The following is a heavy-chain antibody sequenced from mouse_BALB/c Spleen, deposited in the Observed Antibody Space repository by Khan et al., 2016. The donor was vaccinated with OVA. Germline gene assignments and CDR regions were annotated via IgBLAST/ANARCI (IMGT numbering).Heavy chain of an antibody. D-gene: IGHD2-3*01. V-gene: IGHV8-12*01. J-gene: IGHJ4*01. CDR3: ARSEWLLHYAMDY. CDR2: IYWDDDK. CDR1: GFSLSSSGMG. Sequence: QVTLKESGPGILQPSQTLSLTCSFSGFSLSSSGMGVSWIRQPSGKGLEWLAHIYWDDDKLYNPSLKSRLTISKDTSGNQVFLMITGVDTTDTATDYWARSEWLLHYAMDYWGQGTSVIVSS.